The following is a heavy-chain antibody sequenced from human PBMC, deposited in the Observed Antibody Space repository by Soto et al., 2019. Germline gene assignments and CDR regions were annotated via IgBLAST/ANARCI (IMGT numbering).Heavy chain of an antibody. CDR3: ARDDATHCGDDCYRYFYYGMDV. D-gene: IGHD2-21*02. J-gene: IGHJ6*02. CDR2: IIPTLGTT. V-gene: IGHV1-69*13. Sequence: ASVKVSCKASGGSFSKFAINWVRQAPGQGLEWMGGIIPTLGTTDYAHKFQGRVTITADEATRTAYMELSGLRSEDTAVYYCARDDATHCGDDCYRYFYYGMDVWGQGTTVTVSS. CDR1: GGSFSKFA.